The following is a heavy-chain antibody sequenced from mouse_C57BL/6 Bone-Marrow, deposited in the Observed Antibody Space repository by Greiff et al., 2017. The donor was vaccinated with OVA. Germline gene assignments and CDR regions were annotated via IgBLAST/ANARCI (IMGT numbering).Heavy chain of an antibody. V-gene: IGHV1-54*01. D-gene: IGHD1-1*01. J-gene: IGHJ2*01. CDR3: ARKASYYGSRGYFDY. CDR1: GYAFTNYL. Sequence: QVQLQQSGAELVRPGTSVKVSCKASGYAFTNYLIEWVKQRPGQGLEWIGVINPGSGGTNYNEKFKGKATLTADKSSSTAYMQLSSLTSEDSAVYFCARKASYYGSRGYFDYWGQGTTLTVSS. CDR2: INPGSGGT.